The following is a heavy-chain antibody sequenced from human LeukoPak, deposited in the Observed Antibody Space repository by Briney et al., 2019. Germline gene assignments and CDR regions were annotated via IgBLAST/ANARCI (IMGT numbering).Heavy chain of an antibody. J-gene: IGHJ6*02. Sequence: GGSLRLSCAASGLTLSHYYMTWVRQAPGKGLEWVANINRVGGEIYYVDSVKGRFTISRDNVKNSLYLEMNSLRVEDTAVYYCARVGYDWNGMDVWGQGTTVTVSS. CDR3: ARVGYDWNGMDV. D-gene: IGHD1-20*01. CDR1: GLTLSHYY. CDR2: INRVGGEI. V-gene: IGHV3-7*03.